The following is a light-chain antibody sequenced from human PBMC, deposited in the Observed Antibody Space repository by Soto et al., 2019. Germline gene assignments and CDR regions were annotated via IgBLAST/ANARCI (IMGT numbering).Light chain of an antibody. Sequence: VLTQPPSVSGAPGQRVTISCTGSSSNIGAGYDVHWYQQLPGTAPKLLIYGNSNRPSGVPDRFSGSKSGTSASLAITGLQAEDEADYYCQSYDSNLSGSYVFGTGTKVTVL. V-gene: IGLV1-40*01. J-gene: IGLJ1*01. CDR3: QSYDSNLSGSYV. CDR1: SSNIGAGYD. CDR2: GNS.